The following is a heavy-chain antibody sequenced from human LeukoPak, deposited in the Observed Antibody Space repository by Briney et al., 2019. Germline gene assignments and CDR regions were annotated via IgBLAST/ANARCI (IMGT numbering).Heavy chain of an antibody. CDR3: AKRRQDIVVVVAATSYYYYMDV. D-gene: IGHD2-15*01. Sequence: GGSLRLSCAASGFTFSSYAMSWVRQAPGKGLEWVSAISGSGGSTYYADSVKGRFTISRDNSKNTLYLQMNSLRAEDTAVYYCAKRRQDIVVVVAATSYYYYMDVWGKGTTVTVSS. V-gene: IGHV3-23*01. CDR2: ISGSGGST. J-gene: IGHJ6*03. CDR1: GFTFSSYA.